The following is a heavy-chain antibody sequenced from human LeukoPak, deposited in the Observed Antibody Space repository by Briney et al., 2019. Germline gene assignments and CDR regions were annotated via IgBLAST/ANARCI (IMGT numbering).Heavy chain of an antibody. CDR2: IIPIFGTA. V-gene: IGHV1-69*01. Sequence: SVKVSCKASGGTFSSHAISWVRQAPGQGLEWMGGIIPIFGTANYAQKFQGRVTITADESTSTAYMELSSLRSEDTAVYYCARNSPGLVATIPKSYYYYGMDVWGKGTTVTVSS. CDR3: ARNSPGLVATIPKSYYYYGMDV. J-gene: IGHJ6*04. CDR1: GGTFSSHA. D-gene: IGHD5-12*01.